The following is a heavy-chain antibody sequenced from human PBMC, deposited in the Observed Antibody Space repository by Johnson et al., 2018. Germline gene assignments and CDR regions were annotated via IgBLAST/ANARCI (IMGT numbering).Heavy chain of an antibody. V-gene: IGHV3-74*01. CDR1: GFTFSSYW. CDR2: INRDGSTT. D-gene: IGHD1-1*01. J-gene: IGHJ3*02. Sequence: VQLQESGGGLVHTGGSLRLSCAASGFTFSSYWMHWVRQAPGKGLVWVSRINRDGSTTSYADPVKGRFTISRDNAKNTLYQQRNRLRAEDMATYYCTRDWNNAYDIWGQGTMVAVSS. CDR3: TRDWNNAYDI.